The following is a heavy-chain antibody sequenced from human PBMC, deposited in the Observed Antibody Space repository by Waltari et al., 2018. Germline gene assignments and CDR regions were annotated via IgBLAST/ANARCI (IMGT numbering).Heavy chain of an antibody. Sequence: EVQLVESGGGLVQPGGSLRLSCAASGFTFGSYWRHWVRQPPGKGRVGGSGVKNEGSGTIYADSVKGRFTISRDNGKNTLYLQMNSLRAEDTGVYYCARVAPNWSVDLWGRGTLVTVSS. CDR1: GFTFGSYW. J-gene: IGHJ2*01. CDR3: ARVAPNWSVDL. CDR2: VKNEGSGT. V-gene: IGHV3-74*01.